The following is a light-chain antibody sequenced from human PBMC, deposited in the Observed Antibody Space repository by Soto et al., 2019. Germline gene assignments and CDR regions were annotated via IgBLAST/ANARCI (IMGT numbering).Light chain of an antibody. J-gene: IGLJ1*01. CDR1: SSDIGNYKV. V-gene: IGLV2-23*01. CDR3: SSYAGRGTSI. CDR2: EGS. Sequence: QSALTQPASVSGSPGQSIIISCTGSSSDIGNYKVVSWFQHHPGQAPKLIIYEGSARPSGVSNRFSGSKSGNTASLTISGLQTEDEADYYFSSYAGRGTSIFGTGTKVTVL.